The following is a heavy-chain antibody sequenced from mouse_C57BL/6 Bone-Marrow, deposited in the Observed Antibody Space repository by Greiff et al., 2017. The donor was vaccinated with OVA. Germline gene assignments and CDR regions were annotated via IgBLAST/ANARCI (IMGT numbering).Heavy chain of an antibody. CDR2: IEPSDSYT. CDR3: ARLSIYYDPSFDY. CDR1: GYTFTSYW. J-gene: IGHJ2*01. Sequence: QVQLQQPGAELVMPGASVKLSCKASGYTFTSYWMHWVKQRPGQGLEWIGEIEPSDSYTNYNQKFKGKSTLTVDKSSSTAYMQLSSLTSEDSAVYYCARLSIYYDPSFDYWGQGTTLTVSS. V-gene: IGHV1-69*01. D-gene: IGHD2-4*01.